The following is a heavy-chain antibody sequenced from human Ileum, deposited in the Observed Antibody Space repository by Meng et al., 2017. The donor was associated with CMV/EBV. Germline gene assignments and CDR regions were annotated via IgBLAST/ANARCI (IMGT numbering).Heavy chain of an antibody. V-gene: IGHV3-23*03. CDR3: AKDTTPDSRFNLDH. CDR1: GFAFGTYS. J-gene: IGHJ4*02. D-gene: IGHD1-1*01. Sequence: ASGFAFGTYSMNWVRQAPGKGLEWVSIIYGDYSGRIYADSVKGRFTISRDNSRRMVYLEMNSLRVDDTAVYFCAKDTTPDSRFNLDHWGQGTLVTVSS. CDR2: IYGDYSGR.